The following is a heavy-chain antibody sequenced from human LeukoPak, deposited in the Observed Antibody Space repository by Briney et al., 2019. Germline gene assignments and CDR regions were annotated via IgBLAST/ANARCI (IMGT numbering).Heavy chain of an antibody. CDR1: GGTFSSYA. V-gene: IGHV1-69*04. Sequence: SVKVSCKASGGTFSSYAISWVRQAPGQGLEWMGRIIPILGIANYAQKFQGGVTITADKSTSTAYMELSSLRSEDTAVYYCAREGYSSSWYVYWGQGTLVTVSS. J-gene: IGHJ4*02. D-gene: IGHD6-13*01. CDR2: IIPILGIA. CDR3: AREGYSSSWYVY.